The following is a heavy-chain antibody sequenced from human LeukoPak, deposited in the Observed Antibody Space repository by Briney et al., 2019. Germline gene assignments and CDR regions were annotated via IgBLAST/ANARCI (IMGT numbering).Heavy chain of an antibody. Sequence: GRSLRLSCAASGFTFSSYGMNWVRQAPGKGLEWVAVISYDGNNKYYADSVKGRFTISRDNSKNTLYLQMNSLTAEDTSVYYCAKVRLLWLLNDAFDIWGQGTMVTVSS. D-gene: IGHD5-18*01. J-gene: IGHJ3*02. CDR1: GFTFSSYG. V-gene: IGHV3-30*18. CDR2: ISYDGNNK. CDR3: AKVRLLWLLNDAFDI.